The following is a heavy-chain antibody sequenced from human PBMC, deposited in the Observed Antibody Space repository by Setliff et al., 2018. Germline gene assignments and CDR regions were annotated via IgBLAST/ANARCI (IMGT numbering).Heavy chain of an antibody. CDR1: GGSISSHY. D-gene: IGHD3-3*01. CDR3: ARTYNFWSGYFDY. Sequence: PSETLSLTCTVSGGSISSHYWSWIRQPPGTGLEWIGYIYYSGSTNYKPSLKSRVTISVDTSKNQFSLKLSSVTAADTAVYYCARTYNFWSGYFDYWGQGTLVTVSS. J-gene: IGHJ4*02. V-gene: IGHV4-59*08. CDR2: IYYSGST.